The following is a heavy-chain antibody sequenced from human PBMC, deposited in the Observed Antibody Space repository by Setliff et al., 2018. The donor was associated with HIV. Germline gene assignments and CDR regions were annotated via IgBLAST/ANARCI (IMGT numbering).Heavy chain of an antibody. D-gene: IGHD1-1*01. CDR3: ARERLSRLGFDY. CDR2: IYTGGNA. J-gene: IGHJ4*02. CDR1: GDSISSGSHY. V-gene: IGHV4-61*09. Sequence: PSETLSLTCTVSGDSISSGSHYWSWIRQPAGKGLEWIGHIYTGGNANYNPSLQSRVTISVDTSKNQFSLMLGSMTAADTAVYYCARERLSRLGFDYWSQGTLVTVSS.